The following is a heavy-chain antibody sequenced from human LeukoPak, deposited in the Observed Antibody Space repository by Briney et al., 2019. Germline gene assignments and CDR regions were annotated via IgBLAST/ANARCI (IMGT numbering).Heavy chain of an antibody. CDR1: GPSISSSSYY. J-gene: IGHJ4*02. D-gene: IGHD6-13*01. CDR3: ARDRPGGSSLDY. CDR2: IYYTGST. Sequence: SETLSLTCSVSGPSISSSSYYWGWIRQPPGKGLEWIGYIYYTGSTNYNPSLKSRVTISVDTSKNQFSLKLSSVTAADTAVYYCARDRPGGSSLDYWGQGTLVTVSS. V-gene: IGHV4-61*01.